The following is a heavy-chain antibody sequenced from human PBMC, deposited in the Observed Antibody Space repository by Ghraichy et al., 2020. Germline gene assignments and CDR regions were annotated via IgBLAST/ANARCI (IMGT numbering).Heavy chain of an antibody. D-gene: IGHD3-22*01. CDR2: MHNSGST. CDR1: GGSISSIGYY. CDR3: ARWFYHDGTDYYRHFDY. V-gene: IGHV4-31*03. Sequence: SETLSLTCTVSGGSISSIGYYWSWIRQHPGKGLEWIGYMHNSGSTYYNPSLKSRVSISGDRSKNQFSLKVTSVTAADTAVYYCARWFYHDGTDYYRHFDYWGQGTLVTVSS. J-gene: IGHJ4*02.